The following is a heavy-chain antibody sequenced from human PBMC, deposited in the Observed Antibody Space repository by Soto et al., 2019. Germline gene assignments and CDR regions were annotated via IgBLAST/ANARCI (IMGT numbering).Heavy chain of an antibody. D-gene: IGHD1-26*01. V-gene: IGHV1-8*01. Sequence: QVQLVQSGPEVKKPGASVKVSCKASGYTFTTYDFNWVRQAPGQGLEWMGWLNPKSGMTGSAQKFQGRVTMTRDSSISTVYMELCRLGSEDTAVYYCARVAGSPDYWGQGTLVTVSS. CDR3: ARVAGSPDY. J-gene: IGHJ4*02. CDR1: GYTFTTYD. CDR2: LNPKSGMT.